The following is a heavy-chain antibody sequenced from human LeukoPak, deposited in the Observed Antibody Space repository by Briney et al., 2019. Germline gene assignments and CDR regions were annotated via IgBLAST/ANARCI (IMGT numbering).Heavy chain of an antibody. CDR1: GFTFSSYG. Sequence: GGSLRLSCAASGFTFSSYGMSWVRQAPGKGLEWVSAISGSGGSTYYADSVKGRFTISRDNSKNTLYPQMNSLRAEDTAVYYCARSNYYMDVRGKGTTVTISS. V-gene: IGHV3-23*01. CDR2: ISGSGGST. CDR3: ARSNYYMDV. J-gene: IGHJ6*03. D-gene: IGHD3/OR15-3a*01.